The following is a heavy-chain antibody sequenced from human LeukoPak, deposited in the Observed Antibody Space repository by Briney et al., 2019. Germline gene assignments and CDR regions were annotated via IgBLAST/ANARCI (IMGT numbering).Heavy chain of an antibody. V-gene: IGHV4-4*07. J-gene: IGHJ4*02. CDR3: ARENFYYYDSSGYWYFDY. Sequence: SETLSLTCTVSGGSISRYYWSWIRQPARKGLEWIGRIYTSGSTNYNPSLKSRVTMSVDTSKNQFSLKLSSVTAADTAVYYCARENFYYYDSSGYWYFDYWGQGTLVTVSS. D-gene: IGHD3-22*01. CDR1: GGSISRYY. CDR2: IYTSGST.